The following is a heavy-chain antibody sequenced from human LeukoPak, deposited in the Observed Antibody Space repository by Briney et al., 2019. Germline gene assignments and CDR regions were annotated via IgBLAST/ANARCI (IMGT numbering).Heavy chain of an antibody. CDR1: GFTFSSYS. Sequence: GGSLTLSCAASGFTFSSYSMNWVRQAPGKGLEWVSYISSSSSTIYYADSVKGRFTISRGNAKNSLYLQMNSLRAEDTAVYYCARDQSSGWFYFDYWGQGTLVTVSS. J-gene: IGHJ4*02. CDR2: ISSSSSTI. CDR3: ARDQSSGWFYFDY. V-gene: IGHV3-48*01. D-gene: IGHD6-19*01.